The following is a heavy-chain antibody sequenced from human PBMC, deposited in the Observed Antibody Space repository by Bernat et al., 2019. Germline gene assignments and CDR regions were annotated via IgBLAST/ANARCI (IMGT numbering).Heavy chain of an antibody. CDR1: GFTFSSYA. J-gene: IGHJ6*02. CDR2: ISYDGSNK. Sequence: QVQLVESGGGVVQPGRSLRLSCAASGFTFSSYAMHWVRQAPGKGLEWVAVISYDGSNKYYADSVKGRFTISRDNSKNTLYLQMNSLRAEGTAVYYCARVAAAAGTKYYYYYGMDVWGQGTTVTVSS. V-gene: IGHV3-30-3*01. CDR3: ARVAAAAGTKYYYYYGMDV. D-gene: IGHD6-13*01.